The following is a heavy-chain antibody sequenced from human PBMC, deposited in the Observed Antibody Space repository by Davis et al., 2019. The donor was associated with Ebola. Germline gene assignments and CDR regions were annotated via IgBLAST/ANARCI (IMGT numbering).Heavy chain of an antibody. J-gene: IGHJ4*02. V-gene: IGHV3-30*03. Sequence: GGSLRLSCAASRFTFSSYSMNWVRQAPGKGLEWVAVISYDGSNKYYADSVKGRFTISRDNSKNTLYLQVNSLRAEDTALYYCARAGNYASPHHFDYWGQGSLVTVSS. CDR1: RFTFSSYS. CDR2: ISYDGSNK. CDR3: ARAGNYASPHHFDY. D-gene: IGHD1-7*01.